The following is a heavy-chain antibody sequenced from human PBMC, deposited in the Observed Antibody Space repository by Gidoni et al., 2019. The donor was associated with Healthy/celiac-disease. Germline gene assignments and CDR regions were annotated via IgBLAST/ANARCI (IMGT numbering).Heavy chain of an antibody. CDR1: GFTFSNDW. D-gene: IGHD2-21*01. CDR2: IKSKTDGGTT. V-gene: IGHV3-15*01. Sequence: EVQLVESGGGLVKPGGSLRPSCAASGFTFSNDWMSWVRQAPGKGLEWVGRIKSKTDGGTTDYAAPVKGRFTISRDDSKNTLYLQMNSLKTEDTAVYYCTTDPAYCGGDCYSGWYFDLWGRGTLVTVSS. J-gene: IGHJ2*01. CDR3: TTDPAYCGGDCYSGWYFDL.